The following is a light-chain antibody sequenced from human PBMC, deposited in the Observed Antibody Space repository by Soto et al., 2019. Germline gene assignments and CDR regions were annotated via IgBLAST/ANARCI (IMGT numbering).Light chain of an antibody. CDR1: QSLRTSY. Sequence: IVLTQSPGTLSLSPVERATLSCRAIQSLRTSYLAWYQQKHGQAPRLLIYGVSNRATGVPDRFRGTGSGTDFTLIISRREPEDFAVYYCQHYGGSFVNTFGQGTKLEI. CDR3: QHYGGSFVNT. J-gene: IGKJ2*01. CDR2: GVS. V-gene: IGKV3-20*01.